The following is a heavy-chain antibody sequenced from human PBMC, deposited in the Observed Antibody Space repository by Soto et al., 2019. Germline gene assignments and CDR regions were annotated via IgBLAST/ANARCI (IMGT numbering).Heavy chain of an antibody. D-gene: IGHD3-10*01. Sequence: SETLSLTCAVYGGSFSGYYWSWIRQPPGKGLEWIGEINHSGSTNYNPSLKSRVTISVHTSKNQFSLKLSSVTAADTAVYYCARAHYYGSGSYYNEDGMDVWGQGTTVTVSS. CDR2: INHSGST. J-gene: IGHJ6*02. CDR3: ARAHYYGSGSYYNEDGMDV. CDR1: GGSFSGYY. V-gene: IGHV4-34*01.